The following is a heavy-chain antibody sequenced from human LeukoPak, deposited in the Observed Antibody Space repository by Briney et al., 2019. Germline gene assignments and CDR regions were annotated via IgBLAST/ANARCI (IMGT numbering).Heavy chain of an antibody. CDR2: ISSNGVTT. CDR3: AKDRDYYDD. Sequence: GGSLRLSCAASGFIFHNFGMHWVRQAPGKGLEWVSVISSNGVTTYYADSVKGRFTISRDNSKNTMYLQMNSLRADDTAVYYCAKDRDYYDDWGQGTLVTVSS. J-gene: IGHJ4*02. V-gene: IGHV3-23*01. CDR1: GFIFHNFG.